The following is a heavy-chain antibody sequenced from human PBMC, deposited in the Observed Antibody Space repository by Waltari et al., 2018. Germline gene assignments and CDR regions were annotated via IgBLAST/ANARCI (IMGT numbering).Heavy chain of an antibody. Sequence: QVQLQQWGAGLLKPSETLSLTCAVYGGSFSGYYWSWIRQPPGKGLEWIGEINHSGSTNYNPSLKSRVTISVCTSKNQFSLKLSFVTAADTAVYYCARGESDYVWGSYRFKDYFDYWGQGTLVTVSS. CDR1: GGSFSGYY. J-gene: IGHJ4*02. CDR3: ARGESDYVWGSYRFKDYFDY. V-gene: IGHV4-34*01. CDR2: INHSGST. D-gene: IGHD3-16*02.